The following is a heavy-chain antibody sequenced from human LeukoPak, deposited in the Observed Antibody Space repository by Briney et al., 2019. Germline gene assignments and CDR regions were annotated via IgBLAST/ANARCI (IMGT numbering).Heavy chain of an antibody. CDR3: ARDLGIAAPEEAFDI. CDR2: INCSGGST. J-gene: IGHJ3*02. D-gene: IGHD6-13*01. CDR1: GYIFTNYY. Sequence: ASVKVSCKAPGYIFTNYYMHGVRQAPGQGLEWMGIINCSGGSTSYAQKFQGRVTMTSDTSTSTVYMELSSLRPEDTAVYYCARDLGIAAPEEAFDIWGQGTMVTVSS. V-gene: IGHV1-46*01.